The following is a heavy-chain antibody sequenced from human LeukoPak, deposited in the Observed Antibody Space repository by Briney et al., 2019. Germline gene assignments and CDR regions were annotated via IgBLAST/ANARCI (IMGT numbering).Heavy chain of an antibody. V-gene: IGHV3-23*01. CDR3: AAQWLVSG. Sequence: PGGSLRLSCAASGFTFNTYAMTWVRQAPGKGLEWVSGISGSGGTTYYADSVKGRFTISRDNSKNTLYLQMNSLTADDTAVYYCAAQWLVSGGGQGTLVTVSS. CDR2: ISGSGGTT. CDR1: GFTFNTYA. D-gene: IGHD6-19*01. J-gene: IGHJ4*02.